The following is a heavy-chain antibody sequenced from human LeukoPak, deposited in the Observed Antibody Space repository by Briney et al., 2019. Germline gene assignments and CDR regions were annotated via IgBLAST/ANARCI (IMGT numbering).Heavy chain of an antibody. D-gene: IGHD5-24*01. J-gene: IGHJ4*02. CDR3: ASAGRDGYNLRY. Sequence: GASVKVSCKASGYTFITYTLHWVRQAPGQRLEWMGWINAGNGNTKFSQKFQGRVTFTRDTSASTAYMELSSLRSEDTAVYYCASAGRDGYNLRYWGQGTLVTVSS. CDR2: INAGNGNT. CDR1: GYTFITYT. V-gene: IGHV1-3*01.